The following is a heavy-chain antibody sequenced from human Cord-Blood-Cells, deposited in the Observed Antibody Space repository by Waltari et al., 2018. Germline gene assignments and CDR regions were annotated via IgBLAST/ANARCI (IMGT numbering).Heavy chain of an antibody. CDR2: IYHSGST. CDR3: ARVFRRGSYYDY. V-gene: IGHV4-38-2*01. J-gene: IGHJ4*02. CDR1: GYSISSGYC. D-gene: IGHD1-26*01. Sequence: QVQLQESGPGLVKPSETLSLTCAVSGYSISSGYCWGWLRQPPGKGLEWIGSIYHSGSTYYNPSLKSRVTISVDTSKNQFSLKLSSVTAADTAVYYCARVFRRGSYYDYWGQGTLVTVSS.